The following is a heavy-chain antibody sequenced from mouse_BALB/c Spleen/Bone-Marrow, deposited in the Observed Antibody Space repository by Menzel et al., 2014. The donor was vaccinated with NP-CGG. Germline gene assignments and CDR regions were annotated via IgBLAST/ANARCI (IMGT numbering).Heavy chain of an antibody. CDR3: TRKYGPHYYFDY. Sequence: QVQLQQSGAELVRPGASVKLSCKASGYTFTSYWINWVKQRPGQGLEWIGNIYPSDSYTNYNQKFEDKATLTVDKSSSTAYMQLSSPASEDSAVYYCTRKYGPHYYFDYWGRGTTLTVSS. J-gene: IGHJ2*01. V-gene: IGHV1-69*02. CDR1: GYTFTSYW. CDR2: IYPSDSYT. D-gene: IGHD2-10*02.